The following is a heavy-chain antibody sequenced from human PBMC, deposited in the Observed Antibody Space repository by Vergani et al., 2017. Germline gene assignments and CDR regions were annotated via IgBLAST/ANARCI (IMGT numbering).Heavy chain of an antibody. CDR2: IYHSGTT. V-gene: IGHV4-38-2*02. CDR1: DYSISSGYY. Sequence: QVQLQESGPGLVKPSETLSLTCAVSDYSISSGYYWGWIRQPPGKGLEWIGSIYHSGTTYYNPSLKSPVTISVDKSKNLFSLKLTSVTAADTAMYYCARERDLYSSGWYFDYWGQGALVTVSS. D-gene: IGHD6-19*01. CDR3: ARERDLYSSGWYFDY. J-gene: IGHJ4*02.